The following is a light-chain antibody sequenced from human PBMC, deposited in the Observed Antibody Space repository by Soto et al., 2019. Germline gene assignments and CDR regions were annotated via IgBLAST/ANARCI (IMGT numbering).Light chain of an antibody. CDR3: HQRYNWPRVT. V-gene: IGKV1-27*01. CDR1: LGISNY. J-gene: IGKJ5*01. Sequence: DIQMTQSPYSLSASVGDRVTITCRASLGISNYLAWYQQKPGKVPNLLSYAASTLQSGVPSRFSGSGSGTDFTLTISSLEPEDFAVYFCHQRYNWPRVTFGQGTRLE. CDR2: AAS.